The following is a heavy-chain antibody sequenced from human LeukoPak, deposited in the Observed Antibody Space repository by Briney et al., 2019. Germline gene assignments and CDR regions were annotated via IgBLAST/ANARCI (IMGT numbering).Heavy chain of an antibody. CDR2: IYHSGST. D-gene: IGHD4-17*01. CDR3: ARGRAKSPLRMYYYGMDV. Sequence: SETLSLTCAVSGGSISSSNWWSWVRQPPGKGLEWIGEIYHSGSTYYNPSLKSRVTISVDRSKNQFSLKLSSVSAADTAVYYCARGRAKSPLRMYYYGMDVWGQGTTVTVSS. CDR1: GGSISSSNW. V-gene: IGHV4-4*02. J-gene: IGHJ6*02.